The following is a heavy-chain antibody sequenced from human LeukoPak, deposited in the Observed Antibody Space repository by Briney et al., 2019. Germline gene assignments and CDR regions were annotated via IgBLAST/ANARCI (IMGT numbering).Heavy chain of an antibody. CDR2: IYPGDSDT. Sequence: GESLQISCKGSGYSFTSYWIGWVRQLPGKGLEWMGIIYPGDSDTRYGPSFQGQVTISADKSISTAYLQWSSLKASDTAMYYCARLPYEEGWFDPWGQGTLVTVSS. V-gene: IGHV5-51*01. J-gene: IGHJ5*02. CDR3: ARLPYEEGWFDP. D-gene: IGHD2-21*01. CDR1: GYSFTSYW.